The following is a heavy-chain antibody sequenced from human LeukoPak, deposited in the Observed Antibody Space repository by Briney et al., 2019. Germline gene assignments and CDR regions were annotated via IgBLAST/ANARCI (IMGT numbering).Heavy chain of an antibody. CDR2: INHSGST. CDR1: GDSLSGYY. Sequence: KTSETLSLTCAVYGDSLSGYYWTWIRQPPGKGLEWIGEINHSGSTNHNPSLKSRVTISVDTSKNQFSLKLTPVTAADTAIYYCATNVPGTTYFDPWGQGTLVTVSP. D-gene: IGHD1-14*01. V-gene: IGHV4-34*01. J-gene: IGHJ4*02. CDR3: ATNVPGTTYFDP.